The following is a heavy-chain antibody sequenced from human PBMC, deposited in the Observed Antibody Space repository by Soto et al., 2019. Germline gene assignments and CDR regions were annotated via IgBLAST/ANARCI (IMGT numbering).Heavy chain of an antibody. J-gene: IGHJ6*02. CDR1: GFTFDDYT. Sequence: GGSLRLSCAASGFTFDDYTMHWVRQAPGKGLEWVSLISWDGGSTYYADSVKGRFTISRDNSKNSLYLQMNSLRTEDTALYYCPKVPGVWGQGTTVTVSS. CDR3: PKVPGV. V-gene: IGHV3-43*01. CDR2: ISWDGGST.